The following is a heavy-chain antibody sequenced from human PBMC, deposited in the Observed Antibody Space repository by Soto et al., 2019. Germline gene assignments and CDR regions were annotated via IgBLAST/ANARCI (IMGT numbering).Heavy chain of an antibody. CDR2: IHETGST. CDR1: GGSMSRYY. V-gene: IGHV4-59*12. CDR3: ARDVRPTGLAYFDL. Sequence: QVQLQESGPGLVKPSETLSLTCSFSGGSMSRYYWSWIRQPPGKGLEWIGNIHETGSTNYNASLKNRLTKSLDPPKSAFTLHLTSVTAADTAVYYCARDVRPTGLAYFDLWGRGTLVTVSS. J-gene: IGHJ2*01. D-gene: IGHD1-1*01.